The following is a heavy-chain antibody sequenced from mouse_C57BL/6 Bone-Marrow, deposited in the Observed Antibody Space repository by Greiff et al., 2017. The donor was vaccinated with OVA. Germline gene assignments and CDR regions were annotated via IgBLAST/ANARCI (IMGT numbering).Heavy chain of an antibody. D-gene: IGHD2-4*01. V-gene: IGHV3-8*01. CDR1: GYSITSDY. J-gene: IGHJ2*01. Sequence: EVKLVESGPGLAKPSQSLSLTCSVTGYSITSDYWNWIRKFPGNKLEYMGYISYSGSTYYNPSLKSRISITRDTSKNQYYLQLNAVTTEDTATYYCARSTSIYYDFYFDYWGQGTTLTVSS. CDR2: ISYSGST. CDR3: ARSTSIYYDFYFDY.